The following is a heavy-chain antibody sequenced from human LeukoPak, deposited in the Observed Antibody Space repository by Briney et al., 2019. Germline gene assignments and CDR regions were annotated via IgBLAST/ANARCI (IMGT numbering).Heavy chain of an antibody. J-gene: IGHJ4*02. CDR1: GFTFSSYA. CDR3: AREGLAAAGVPGTFFDY. CDR2: ISGSGGST. V-gene: IGHV3-23*01. D-gene: IGHD6-13*01. Sequence: GGSLRLSCAASGFTFSSYAMSWVRQAPGKGLEWVSAISGSGGSTYYADSVKGRFTISRDNSKNTLYLQMNSLRAEDTAVYYCAREGLAAAGVPGTFFDYWGQGTLVTVSS.